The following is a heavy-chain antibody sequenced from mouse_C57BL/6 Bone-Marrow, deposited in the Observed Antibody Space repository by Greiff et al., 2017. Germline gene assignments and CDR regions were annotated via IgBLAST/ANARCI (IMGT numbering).Heavy chain of an antibody. CDR1: GYTFTSYG. CDR2: IYPRSGNT. CDR3: ANYGSSTFAY. D-gene: IGHD1-1*01. Sequence: QVTLKESGAELARPGASVKLSCKASGYTFTSYGISWVKQRTGQGLEWIGEIYPRSGNTYYNEKFKGKATLTADKSSSTAYMELRSLTSEDSAVYFCANYGSSTFAYWGQGTLVTVSA. J-gene: IGHJ3*01. V-gene: IGHV1-81*01.